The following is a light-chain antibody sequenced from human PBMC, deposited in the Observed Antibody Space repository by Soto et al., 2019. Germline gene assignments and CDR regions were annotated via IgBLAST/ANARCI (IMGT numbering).Light chain of an antibody. Sequence: AIRMTQSPSSFSASTGDRVTMSCRASQGISSYLAWYQQKPGKAPKLLIYAASTLQSGVPSRFSGSGSGTDFTLTISCLQSEDFATYYCQQLNSYPLTFGGGTKVDIK. J-gene: IGKJ4*01. CDR1: QGISSY. CDR2: AAS. CDR3: QQLNSYPLT. V-gene: IGKV1-8*01.